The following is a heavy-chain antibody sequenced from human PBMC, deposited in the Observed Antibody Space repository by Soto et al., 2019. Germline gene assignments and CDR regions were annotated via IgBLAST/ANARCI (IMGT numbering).Heavy chain of an antibody. D-gene: IGHD6-19*01. CDR3: ASHSEVQWLRTNDY. V-gene: IGHV3-11*01. CDR1: GFTFSDYY. Sequence: QVQLVESGGGLVKPGGSLRLSCAASGFTFSDYYMSWIRQAPGKGLEWVSYISSSGSTIYYADSVKGRFTISRDNAKNSLYLQMNGVRAEDTAVYYCASHSEVQWLRTNDYWGQGTLVTVSS. J-gene: IGHJ4*02. CDR2: ISSSGSTI.